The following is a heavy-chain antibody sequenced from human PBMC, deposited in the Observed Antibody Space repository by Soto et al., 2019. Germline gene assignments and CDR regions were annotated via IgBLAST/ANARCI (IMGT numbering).Heavy chain of an antibody. V-gene: IGHV3-23*01. D-gene: IGHD6-19*01. CDR1: GIEFSNYA. CDR3: AKDGNWLDVYFDV. Sequence: VGSLRLSCVASGIEFSNYAMSWVRQAPGKGLEWVSISSASGRSRYHADSVKGRFTISRDNSKNTLYLHMTNLRAEDTAVYYCAKDGNWLDVYFDVWGQGTPVTVSS. CDR2: SSASGRSR. J-gene: IGHJ4*02.